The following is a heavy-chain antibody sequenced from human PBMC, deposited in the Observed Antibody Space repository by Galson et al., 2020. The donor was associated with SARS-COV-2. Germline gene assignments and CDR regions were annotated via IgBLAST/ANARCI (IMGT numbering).Heavy chain of an antibody. D-gene: IGHD1-1*01. Sequence: GESLKISCAASGFTFSSYGMHWVRQAPGKGLEWVAVISYDGSNKYYADSVKGRFTISRDNSKNTLYLQMNSLRAEDTAVYYCAKDLARWNNYYYYGMDVWGQGTTVTVSS. CDR3: AKDLARWNNYYYYGMDV. CDR1: GFTFSSYG. CDR2: ISYDGSNK. J-gene: IGHJ6*02. V-gene: IGHV3-30*18.